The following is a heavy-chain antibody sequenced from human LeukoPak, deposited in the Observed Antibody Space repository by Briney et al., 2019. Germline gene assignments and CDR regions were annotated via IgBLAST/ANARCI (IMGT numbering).Heavy chain of an antibody. CDR2: ISWNSGSI. J-gene: IGHJ4*02. Sequence: GRSQRLSCAASGFTFDDYAMHWVRQAPGKGLEWVSGISWNSGSIGYADSVKGRFTISRDNAKNSLYLQMNSLRAEDTALYYCATSQGVTTDFDYWGQGTLVTVSS. CDR3: ATSQGVTTDFDY. V-gene: IGHV3-9*01. CDR1: GFTFDDYA. D-gene: IGHD4-17*01.